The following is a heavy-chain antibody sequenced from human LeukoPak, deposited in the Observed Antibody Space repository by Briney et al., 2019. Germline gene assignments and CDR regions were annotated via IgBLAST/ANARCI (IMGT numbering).Heavy chain of an antibody. D-gene: IGHD2-2*01. Sequence: SVKVSCKASGGTFSSYAISWVRQAPGQGLEWMGGIIPIFGTANYAQKFQGRVTITTDESTSTAYMELSSLRSEDTAVYYCAIPRGCSSSSCSICYFDCGGQGTLVTVS. CDR3: AIPRGCSSSSCSICYFDC. V-gene: IGHV1-69*05. CDR1: GGTFSSYA. CDR2: IIPIFGTA. J-gene: IGHJ4*02.